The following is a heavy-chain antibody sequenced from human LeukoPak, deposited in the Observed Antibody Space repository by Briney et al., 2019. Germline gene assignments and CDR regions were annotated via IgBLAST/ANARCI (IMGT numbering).Heavy chain of an antibody. Sequence: ASVKVSCKASGYTFTSYYMHWVRQAPGQGLEWMGIINPSGGSTSYAQKFQGRVTMTRDTSTSTVYMELSSLRSEDTAVYYCARSAVAGTYYYYYYGMDVWAKGPRSPSP. V-gene: IGHV1-46*01. CDR2: INPSGGST. CDR1: GYTFTSYY. D-gene: IGHD6-19*01. CDR3: ARSAVAGTYYYYYYGMDV. J-gene: IGHJ6*02.